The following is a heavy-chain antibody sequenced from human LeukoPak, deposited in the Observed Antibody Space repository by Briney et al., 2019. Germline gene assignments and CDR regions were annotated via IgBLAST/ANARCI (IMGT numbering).Heavy chain of an antibody. V-gene: IGHV4-61*02. J-gene: IGHJ4*02. CDR3: AREGGYSYGDAPLHFDY. CDR2: IDTSGST. Sequence: SQTLSLTCTVSGGSINSGSYYWSWIRQPAGKGLEWIGRIDTSGSTNYNPSLKSRATISVDTSKNQFSLKLSSVTAADTAVYYCAREGGYSYGDAPLHFDYWGQGTLVTVSS. D-gene: IGHD5-18*01. CDR1: GGSINSGSYY.